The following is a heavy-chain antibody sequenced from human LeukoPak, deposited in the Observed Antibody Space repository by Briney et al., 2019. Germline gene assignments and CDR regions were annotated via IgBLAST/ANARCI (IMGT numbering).Heavy chain of an antibody. J-gene: IGHJ4*02. V-gene: IGHV4-39*07. CDR2: IYFSGST. CDR3: ACLVDTVLSC. D-gene: IGHD5-18*01. Sequence: PSETLSLTCTVSGGSISSSSYYWGWIRQPPGKDLEWIGSIYFSGSTYYNPSLKSRVTISVDTSKNQFSLKLSSVTAADTAVYYCACLVDTVLSCWGQGTLVTVSS. CDR1: GGSISSSSYY.